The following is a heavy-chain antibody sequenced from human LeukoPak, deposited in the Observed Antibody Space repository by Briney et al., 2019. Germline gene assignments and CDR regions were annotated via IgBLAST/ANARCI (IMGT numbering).Heavy chain of an antibody. J-gene: IGHJ4*02. CDR1: GGSFSGYY. D-gene: IGHD1-26*01. CDR3: ASFGSYDVAVDY. V-gene: IGHV4-34*01. CDR2: INHSGST. Sequence: PSETLSLTCAVYGGSFSGYYWGWIRQPPGKGLEWIGEINHSGSTNYNPSLKSRVTISVDTSKNQFSLKLSSVTAADTAVYYCASFGSYDVAVDYWGQGTLVTVSS.